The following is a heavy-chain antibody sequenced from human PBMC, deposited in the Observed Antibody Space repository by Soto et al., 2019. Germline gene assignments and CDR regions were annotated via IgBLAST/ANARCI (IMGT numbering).Heavy chain of an antibody. J-gene: IGHJ4*02. CDR2: ISGSDGKT. Sequence: GGSLRLSCAASGFSFGSYALSWVRQAPGKGLEWVSTISGSDGKTFYADSVKGRFSISRDTSQSTLYLQMNSLRADDTAMYYCARWSYLDYWGQGTRVTAPQ. V-gene: IGHV3-23*01. CDR3: ARWSYLDY. CDR1: GFSFGSYA. D-gene: IGHD3-3*01.